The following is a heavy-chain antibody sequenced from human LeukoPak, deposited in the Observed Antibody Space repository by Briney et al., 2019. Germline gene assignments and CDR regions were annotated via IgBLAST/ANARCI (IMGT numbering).Heavy chain of an antibody. CDR3: AKLMGRTGFDY. J-gene: IGHJ4*02. D-gene: IGHD2-15*01. Sequence: PGGSLRLSCAASGFTFDDYAMHWVRQAPGRGLEWVSGISWNSGRIVYADSVKGRFTISRDNAKNSLYLQMNSLRAEDTALYYCAKLMGRTGFDYWSQGTLVTVSS. CDR2: ISWNSGRI. V-gene: IGHV3-9*01. CDR1: GFTFDDYA.